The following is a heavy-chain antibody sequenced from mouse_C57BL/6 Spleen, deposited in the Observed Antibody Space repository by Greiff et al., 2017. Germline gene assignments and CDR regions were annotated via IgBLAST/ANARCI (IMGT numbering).Heavy chain of an antibody. J-gene: IGHJ4*01. CDR2: INYDGSST. Sequence: EVQLQESEGGLVQPGSSMKLSCTASGFTFSDYYMAWVRQVPEKGLEWVANINYDGSSTYYLDSLKSRFIISRDNAKNILYLQMSSLKSEDTATYYCARVVTTAGAMDYWGQGTSVTVSS. D-gene: IGHD1-2*01. V-gene: IGHV5-16*01. CDR3: ARVVTTAGAMDY. CDR1: GFTFSDYY.